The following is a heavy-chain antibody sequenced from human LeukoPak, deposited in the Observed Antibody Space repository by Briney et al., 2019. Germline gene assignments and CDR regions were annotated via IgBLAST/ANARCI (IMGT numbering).Heavy chain of an antibody. Sequence: GGSLRLSCAASGFTFSSYAMHWVRQAPGKGLEWVAVISYDGSNKYYADSVKGRFTISRDNSKNTLYLQMNSLRAEDTAVYYCAREGVVSSSWYFDYCVQGTLVTGSS. J-gene: IGHJ4*02. CDR1: GFTFSSYA. D-gene: IGHD6-13*01. V-gene: IGHV3-30*01. CDR3: AREGVVSSSWYFDY. CDR2: ISYDGSNK.